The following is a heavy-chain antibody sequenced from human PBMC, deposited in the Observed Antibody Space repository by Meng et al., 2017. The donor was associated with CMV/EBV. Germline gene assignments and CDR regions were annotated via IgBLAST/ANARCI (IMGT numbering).Heavy chain of an antibody. J-gene: IGHJ4*02. CDR2: ISGSGGNT. V-gene: IGHV3-23*01. CDR1: GFIFSSFA. Sequence: AASGFIFSSFAMSWVRQAPGKGLEWISAISGSGGNTYYADSVKGRFTISGDNSKNTLDLQLNSLRADDTAVYYCAKTRYSGSYGVDYWGQGTLVTVSS. D-gene: IGHD1-26*01. CDR3: AKTRYSGSYGVDY.